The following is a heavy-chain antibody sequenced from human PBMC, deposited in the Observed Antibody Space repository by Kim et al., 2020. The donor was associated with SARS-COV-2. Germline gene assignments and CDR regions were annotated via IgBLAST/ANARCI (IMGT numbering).Heavy chain of an antibody. CDR2: INHSGST. CDR1: GGSFSGYY. V-gene: IGHV4-34*01. CDR3: ARGRVDTADYGMDV. D-gene: IGHD5-18*01. Sequence: SETLSLTCAVYGGSFSGYYWSWIRQPPGKGLEWIGEINHSGSTNYNPSLKSRVTISVDTSKNQFSLKLSSVTAADTAVYYCARGRVDTADYGMDVWGQGTTVTVSS. J-gene: IGHJ6*02.